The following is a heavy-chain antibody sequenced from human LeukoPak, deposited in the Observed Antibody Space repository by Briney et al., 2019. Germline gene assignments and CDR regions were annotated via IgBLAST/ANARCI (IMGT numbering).Heavy chain of an antibody. J-gene: IGHJ1*01. CDR3: ARGSSGYYCDHFQT. V-gene: IGHV3-7*01. CDR2: IKQDGIEK. Sequence: GGSLRLSCEASGFTFSNFWMTWIRQAPGKGLEWVANIKQDGIEKYYVDSVEGRFTVSRDNTKNTLFLQMDSLRAEDTAVYYCARGSSGYYCDHFQTWGQGSLVTVSS. CDR1: GFTFSNFW. D-gene: IGHD3-22*01.